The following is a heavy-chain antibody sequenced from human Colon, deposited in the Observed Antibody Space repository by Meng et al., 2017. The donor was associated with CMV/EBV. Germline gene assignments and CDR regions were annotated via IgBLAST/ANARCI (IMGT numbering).Heavy chain of an antibody. CDR3: AIAINWGLRSPYYYYSMDV. Sequence: SETLSLTCTVSGGSISSSSYYWGWIRQPPGKGLEWIGSIYYSGSTYYNPSLKSRVTISVDTSKNQFSLKLSSVTAADTAVYYCAIAINWGLRSPYYYYSMDVWGQGTTVTVSS. J-gene: IGHJ6*02. CDR1: GGSISSSSYY. V-gene: IGHV4-39*07. CDR2: IYYSGST. D-gene: IGHD7-27*01.